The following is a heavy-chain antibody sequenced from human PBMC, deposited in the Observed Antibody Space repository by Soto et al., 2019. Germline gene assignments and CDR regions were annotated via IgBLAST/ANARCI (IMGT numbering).Heavy chain of an antibody. CDR1: GGSISSSNW. V-gene: IGHV4-4*02. D-gene: IGHD2-2*03. J-gene: IGHJ4*02. CDR3: ATGGDSGYDPHFDY. CDR2: IYHSGST. Sequence: PSETLSLTCAVSGGSISSSNWWSWVRQPPGKGLEWIGEIYHSGSTNYNTSLKSRVTISVDKSKNHFSLKLSSVTAADTAVYYCATGGDSGYDPHFDYWGQGPLVTVSS.